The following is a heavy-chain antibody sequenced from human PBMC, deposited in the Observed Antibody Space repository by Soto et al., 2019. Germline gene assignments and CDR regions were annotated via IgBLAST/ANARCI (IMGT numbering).Heavy chain of an antibody. D-gene: IGHD6-19*01. V-gene: IGHV3-30*18. J-gene: IGHJ4*02. CDR2: TPYDENTK. CDR3: AKEESSGYYRTADY. CDR1: GFTLSSAG. Sequence: GGSLRLSCAASGFTLSSAGMHWVRQAPGKGLEWVGVTPYDENTKYYGASVKGRFTISRDNSKNTVYLEMNSLRTEDTAVYYCAKEESSGYYRTADYWGQGTLVTVSS.